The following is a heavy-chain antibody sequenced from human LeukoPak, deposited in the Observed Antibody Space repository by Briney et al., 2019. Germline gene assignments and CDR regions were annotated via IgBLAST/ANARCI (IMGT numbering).Heavy chain of an antibody. CDR1: GFPFSSYA. Sequence: GGSLRLSCAASGFPFSSYAMYWVRQAPGKGLVWVARIHGDGDNISYADSVRGRFTISRDNAKDTLYLHVNGLRPEDTAVYYCARAQVGAPTDLWGQGTLVTVSS. D-gene: IGHD1-26*01. V-gene: IGHV3-74*01. J-gene: IGHJ5*02. CDR2: IHGDGDNI. CDR3: ARAQVGAPTDL.